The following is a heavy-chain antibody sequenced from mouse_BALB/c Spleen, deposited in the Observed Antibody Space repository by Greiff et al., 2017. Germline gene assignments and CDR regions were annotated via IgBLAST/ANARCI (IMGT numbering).Heavy chain of an antibody. V-gene: IGHV1-20*02. CDR3: ARREDYRYAMDY. CDR2: INPYNGDT. J-gene: IGHJ4*01. D-gene: IGHD2-14*01. Sequence: EVQRVESGPELVKPGASVKISCKASGYSFTGYFMNWVMQSHGKSLEWIGRINPYNGDTFYNQKFKGKATLTVDKSSSTAHMELRSLASEDSAVYYCARREDYRYAMDYWGQGTSVTVSS. CDR1: GYSFTGYF.